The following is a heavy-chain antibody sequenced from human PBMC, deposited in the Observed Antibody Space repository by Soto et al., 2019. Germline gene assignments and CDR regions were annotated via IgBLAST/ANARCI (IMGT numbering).Heavy chain of an antibody. D-gene: IGHD3-3*01. Sequence: SETLSLTCTVSGGSISSYYWSWIRQPPGKGLEWIGYIYYSGSTNYNPSLKIRVTISVDTSKNQFSLKLSSVTAADTAVYYCARGLRFLEWLSRGNDHYYYYMDVWGKGTTVTVSS. J-gene: IGHJ6*03. CDR2: IYYSGST. CDR3: ARGLRFLEWLSRGNDHYYYYMDV. V-gene: IGHV4-59*01. CDR1: GGSISSYY.